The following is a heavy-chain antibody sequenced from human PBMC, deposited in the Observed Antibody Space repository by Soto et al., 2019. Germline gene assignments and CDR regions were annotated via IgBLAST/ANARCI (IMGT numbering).Heavy chain of an antibody. CDR3: ARDLGYCSGGSCYYQH. D-gene: IGHD2-15*01. CDR1: RESVKISV. Sequence: PGGCIELCCAASRESVKISVVAWARKAPGKGLEWVANIKQDGSEKYYVDSVKGRFTISRDNAKNSLYLQMNSLRAEDTAVYYCARDLGYCSGGSCYYQHWGQGTLVTVSS. V-gene: IGHV3-7*01. CDR2: IKQDGSEK. J-gene: IGHJ1*01.